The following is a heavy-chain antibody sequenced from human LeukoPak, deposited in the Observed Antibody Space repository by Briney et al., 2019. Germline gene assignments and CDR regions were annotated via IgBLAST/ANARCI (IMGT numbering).Heavy chain of an antibody. Sequence: GGSLRLSCAASGFTFSSYWMSWVRQAPGKGLEWVANIKQDGSEKYYVDSVKGRFTISRDNAKNSLYLQMNSLRAEDTAVYYCAREGFGCSWYSEGLDYWGQGTLVTVSS. J-gene: IGHJ4*02. CDR3: AREGFGCSWYSEGLDY. D-gene: IGHD6-13*01. V-gene: IGHV3-7*01. CDR1: GFTFSSYW. CDR2: IKQDGSEK.